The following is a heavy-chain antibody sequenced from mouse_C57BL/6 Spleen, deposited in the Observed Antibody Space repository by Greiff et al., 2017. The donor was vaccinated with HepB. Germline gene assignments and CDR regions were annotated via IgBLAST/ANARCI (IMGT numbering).Heavy chain of an antibody. CDR3: ASLYYDYDGGDY. Sequence: EVQLQQSGPELVKPGASVKISCKASGYTFTDYYMNWVKQSHGKSLEWIGDINPNNGGTSYNQKFKGKATLTVDKSSSTAYMELRSLTSEDSAVYYCASLYYDYDGGDYWGQGTTLTVSS. J-gene: IGHJ2*01. CDR2: INPNNGGT. CDR1: GYTFTDYY. V-gene: IGHV1-26*01. D-gene: IGHD2-4*01.